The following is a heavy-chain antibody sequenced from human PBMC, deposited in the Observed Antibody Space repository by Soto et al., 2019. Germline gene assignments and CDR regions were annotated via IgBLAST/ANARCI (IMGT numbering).Heavy chain of an antibody. J-gene: IGHJ5*02. CDR1: GFSFSGYS. V-gene: IGHV3-21*01. D-gene: IGHD6-13*01. CDR2: ISSSSSYI. Sequence: EMQLVESGGGLDRPGGSLRLSWAASGFSFSGYSMNGVRQAPGKGLELVASISSSSSYIFYADSVKGLFPISRDNAQNALYMQMNSLSAVLSAVYYCARDSGYRRSWFSPWGQGPLVTVSS. CDR3: ARDSGYRRSWFSP.